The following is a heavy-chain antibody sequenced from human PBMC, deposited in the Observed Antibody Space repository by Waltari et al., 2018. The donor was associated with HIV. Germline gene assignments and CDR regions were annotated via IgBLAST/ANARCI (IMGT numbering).Heavy chain of an antibody. Sequence: EVQLVESGGGLVQAGGSLRLSCAASGFTFSSHWMHWVRQAPGKGRVGVERMNGDGSGTSYADSVRGRFSISRENAENSLHLHMNSVRPEDTGLYYCTREGVETTAPADYWGQGTLVTVSS. CDR2: MNGDGSGT. CDR3: TREGVETTAPADY. J-gene: IGHJ4*02. V-gene: IGHV3-74*01. CDR1: GFTFSSHW. D-gene: IGHD4-17*01.